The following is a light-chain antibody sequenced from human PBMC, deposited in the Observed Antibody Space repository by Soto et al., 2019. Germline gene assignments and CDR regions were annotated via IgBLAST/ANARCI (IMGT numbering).Light chain of an antibody. Sequence: EIVLTQSPATLSVSQGERATLSCRASESVSNNLAWYQQKPGQAPRLLIFGASARATGIPARFSGSGSGTEFTLTIRSVQSEDFAVYYCQQYNKWPLTFGGGTKVEIK. CDR2: GAS. CDR3: QQYNKWPLT. CDR1: ESVSNN. J-gene: IGKJ4*01. V-gene: IGKV3-15*01.